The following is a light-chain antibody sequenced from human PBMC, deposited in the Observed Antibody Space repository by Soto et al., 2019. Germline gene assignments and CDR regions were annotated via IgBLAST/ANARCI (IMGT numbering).Light chain of an antibody. Sequence: EIVMTQSPATLSVSPGERATLSCRASQSVSSNLAWYQQKPGQAPRLLIYGASTRATGIPARFSGSGSGTEFTITISSRQSEDFAVYYCQQYNNWPGTFGQGTKVEIK. CDR3: QQYNNWPGT. V-gene: IGKV3-15*01. CDR2: GAS. CDR1: QSVSSN. J-gene: IGKJ1*01.